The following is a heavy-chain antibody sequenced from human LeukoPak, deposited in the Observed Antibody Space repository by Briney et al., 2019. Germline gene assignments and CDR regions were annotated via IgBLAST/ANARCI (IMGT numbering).Heavy chain of an antibody. Sequence: GGSLRLSCAASGFTFSSYSMNWVRQAPGKGLEWVSSISSSSSYIYYADSVKGRFTISRDNAKNSLYLQMNSLRAEDTAVYHCAREEAIGSSWYHTYYFDYWGQGTLVTVSS. CDR3: AREEAIGSSWYHTYYFDY. V-gene: IGHV3-21*01. CDR1: GFTFSSYS. D-gene: IGHD6-13*01. CDR2: ISSSSSYI. J-gene: IGHJ4*02.